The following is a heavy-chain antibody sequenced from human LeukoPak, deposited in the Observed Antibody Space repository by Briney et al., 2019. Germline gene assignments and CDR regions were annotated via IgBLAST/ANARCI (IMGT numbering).Heavy chain of an antibody. D-gene: IGHD1-26*01. CDR1: GFTFSSYA. CDR3: AKDTPLEWELSRGLVY. Sequence: GRSLRLSCAASGFTFSSYAMHWVRQAPGKGLEWVAFIRYDGSNKYYADSVKGRFTISRDNSKNTLYLQMNSLRAEDTAVYYCAKDTPLEWELSRGLVYWGQGTLVTVSS. V-gene: IGHV3-30*02. J-gene: IGHJ4*02. CDR2: IRYDGSNK.